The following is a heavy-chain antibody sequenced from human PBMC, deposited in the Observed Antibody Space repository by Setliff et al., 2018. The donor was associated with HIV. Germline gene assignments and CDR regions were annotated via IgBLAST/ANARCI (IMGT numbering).Heavy chain of an antibody. CDR2: IYTSGST. CDR1: GGSIGNYY. Sequence: PSETLSLTCTVSGGSIGNYYWSWIRQPAGQGLEWIGRIYTSGSTNYNPSLKSRVTMLIDTSKNQFSLSLSSVTAADTAVYYCARDLKVSWFGELSVADVWGKGTTVTVSS. CDR3: ARDLKVSWFGELSVADV. V-gene: IGHV4-4*07. J-gene: IGHJ6*04. D-gene: IGHD3-10*01.